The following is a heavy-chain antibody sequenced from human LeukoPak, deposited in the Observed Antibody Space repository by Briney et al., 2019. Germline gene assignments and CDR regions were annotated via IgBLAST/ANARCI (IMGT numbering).Heavy chain of an antibody. CDR3: ARSSPRDFWSGYSDPYYYYYGMDV. Sequence: PSETLSLTCTVSGGSISSYYWSWIRQPPGKGLEWIGYIYYSGSTNYNPSLKSRVTISVDTSKNQFSLKLSSVTAADTAVYYCARSSPRDFWSGYSDPYYYYYGMDVWGQGTTVTVSS. V-gene: IGHV4-59*01. CDR2: IYYSGST. CDR1: GGSISSYY. D-gene: IGHD3-3*01. J-gene: IGHJ6*02.